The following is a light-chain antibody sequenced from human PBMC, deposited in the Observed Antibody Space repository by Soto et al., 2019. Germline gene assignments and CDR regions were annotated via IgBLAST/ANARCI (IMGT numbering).Light chain of an antibody. CDR3: QSYGGSNWV. CDR1: SGSSASN. CDR2: EDN. V-gene: IGLV6-57*04. J-gene: IGLJ3*02. Sequence: NFMLTQSHSVSESPGKTVIISCTRSSGSSASNSAPTTVIYEDNQRPSGVPDRFSGSIDSSSNSASLTISGLKTEDEADYYCQSYGGSNWVFGGGTKLTVL.